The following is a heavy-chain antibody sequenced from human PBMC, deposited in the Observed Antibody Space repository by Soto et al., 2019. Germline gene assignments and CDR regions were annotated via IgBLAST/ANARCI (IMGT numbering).Heavy chain of an antibody. D-gene: IGHD4-17*01. V-gene: IGHV4-59*01. J-gene: IGHJ5*02. Sequence: SETLSLTCSVSGGSPSSNYWSWIRQPPGKGLEWIGCISDSGNTYYNPSLQSRVTISIDTSTNQFLLDLTSVTTADTAVYYCARVPTTVTHPKSPFLVDRDVKEEPFAPWGQGTLVTVS. CDR3: ARVPTTVTHPKSPFLVDRDVKEEPFAP. CDR2: ISDSGNT. CDR1: GGSPSSNY.